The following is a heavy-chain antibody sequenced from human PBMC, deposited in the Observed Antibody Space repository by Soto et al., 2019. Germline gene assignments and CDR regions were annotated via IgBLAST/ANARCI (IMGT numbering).Heavy chain of an antibody. J-gene: IGHJ5*02. D-gene: IGHD2-21*02. Sequence: SETPSLTCTVSGDSIGGVGYWSWIRQFPGRGLEWIGCISSSGSTYYNPALNNRISLSLDTSQNQFSLKLLSVTAADTAIYYCARSGVTGIVIPSHWFDPWGQGTLVTVSS. V-gene: IGHV4-31*03. CDR3: ARSGVTGIVIPSHWFDP. CDR2: ISSSGST. CDR1: GDSIGGVGY.